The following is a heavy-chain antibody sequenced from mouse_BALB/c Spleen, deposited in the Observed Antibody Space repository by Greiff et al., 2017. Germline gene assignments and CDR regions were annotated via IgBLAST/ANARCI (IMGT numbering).Heavy chain of an antibody. CDR3: ARDPYRYEYCCAMDY. V-gene: IGHV7-3*02. CDR1: GFTFTDYY. Sequence: DVQLVESGGGLVQPGGSLRLSCATSGFTFTDYYMSWVRQPPGKALEWLGFIRNNANGYTTEYSASVKGRFTISRDNSQRILYLQMNTLRAKDSATYFCARDPYRYEYCCAMDYWGQGTSVTVSS. CDR2: IRNNANGYTT. J-gene: IGHJ4*01. D-gene: IGHD2-14*01.